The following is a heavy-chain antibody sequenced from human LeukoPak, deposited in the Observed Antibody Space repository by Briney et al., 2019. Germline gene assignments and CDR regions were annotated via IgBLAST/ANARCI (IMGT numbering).Heavy chain of an antibody. CDR2: ISSSSSYI. V-gene: IGHV3-21*01. J-gene: IGHJ4*02. Sequence: PGGSLRLSCAASGFTFSSYAMSWVRQAPGKGLEWVSSISSSSSYIYYADSVKGRFTISRDNAKNSLYLQMNSLRAEDTAVYYCARASDPHDYWGQGTLVTVSS. CDR3: ARASDPHDY. CDR1: GFTFSSYA.